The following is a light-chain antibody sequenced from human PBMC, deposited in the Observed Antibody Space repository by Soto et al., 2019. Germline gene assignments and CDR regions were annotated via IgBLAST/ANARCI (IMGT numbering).Light chain of an antibody. CDR2: AAS. J-gene: IGKJ3*01. Sequence: DIQMTQSPSSLSASVGDRVTITCRASQSISSYLNWYQQKPGKAPKLLIYAASSLQRGVPSRFSGSGSETDFTLTISSLQPEDFATYYCQQSYSTLFTFGPGTKVDIK. V-gene: IGKV1-39*01. CDR3: QQSYSTLFT. CDR1: QSISSY.